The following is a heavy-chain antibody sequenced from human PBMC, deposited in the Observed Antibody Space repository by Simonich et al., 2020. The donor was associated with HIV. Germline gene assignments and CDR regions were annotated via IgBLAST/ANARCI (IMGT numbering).Heavy chain of an antibody. CDR2: SNPSGGST. J-gene: IGHJ4*02. CDR1: GYTFTSYY. V-gene: IGHV1-46*01. Sequence: QVQLVQSGAEVKKPGASVKVSCKASGYTFTSYYMHWVRQAPGQGLEGWGMSNPSGGSTNYGQKFQDRVTMTRDTSTSTVYMQLGSLRSEDTAVYYCASQEYYNWNDPYFDYWGQGTLVTVSS. D-gene: IGHD1-20*01. CDR3: ASQEYYNWNDPYFDY.